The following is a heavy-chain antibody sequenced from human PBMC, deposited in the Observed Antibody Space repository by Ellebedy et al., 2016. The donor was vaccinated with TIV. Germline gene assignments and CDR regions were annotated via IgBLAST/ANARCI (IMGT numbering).Heavy chain of an antibody. CDR3: AKDAVNGYCSGGSCLGHYGMDV. CDR1: GFTFSSYS. CDR2: ISSSSSYI. D-gene: IGHD2-15*01. Sequence: GKSLKISXAASGFTFSSYSMNWVRQAPGKGLEWVSSISSSSSYIYYADSVKGRFTISRDNAKNSLYLQMNSLRAEDTAVYYCAKDAVNGYCSGGSCLGHYGMDVWGQGTTVTVSS. J-gene: IGHJ6*02. V-gene: IGHV3-21*04.